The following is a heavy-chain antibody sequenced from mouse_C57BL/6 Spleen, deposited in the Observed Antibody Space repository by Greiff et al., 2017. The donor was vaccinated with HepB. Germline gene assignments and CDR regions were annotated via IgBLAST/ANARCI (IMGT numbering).Heavy chain of an antibody. Sequence: QVQLQQSGPELVKPGASVKISCKASGYAFSSSWMNWVKQRPGKGLEWIGRIYPGDGDTNYNGKFKGKATLTADKSSSTAYMQLSSLTSEDSAVYFCARDDGYYEGYYFDYWGQGTTLTVSS. CDR1: GYAFSSSW. V-gene: IGHV1-82*01. D-gene: IGHD2-3*01. J-gene: IGHJ2*01. CDR2: IYPGDGDT. CDR3: ARDDGYYEGYYFDY.